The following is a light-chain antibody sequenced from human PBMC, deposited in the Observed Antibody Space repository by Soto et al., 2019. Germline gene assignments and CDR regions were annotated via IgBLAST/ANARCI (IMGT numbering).Light chain of an antibody. J-gene: IGLJ2*01. Sequence: QLVLTQPPSVSGTPGQRVTLSCTGSSSNIGTNIVNWYQHLPGTAPRLLMYGNSHRPAGVPDRFSGSKSGTSASLAISGLQSEDEADYYCAAWDDSLVVFGGGTKLTVL. CDR2: GNS. V-gene: IGLV1-44*01. CDR1: SSNIGTNI. CDR3: AAWDDSLVV.